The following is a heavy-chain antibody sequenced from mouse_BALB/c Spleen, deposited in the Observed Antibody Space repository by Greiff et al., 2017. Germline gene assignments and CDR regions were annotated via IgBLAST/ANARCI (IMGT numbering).Heavy chain of an antibody. CDR3: TRDYYGSSYVYAMDY. CDR1: GFTFSSYG. J-gene: IGHJ4*01. CDR2: INSNGGST. Sequence: EVMLVESGGGLVQPGGSLTLSCAASGFTFSSYGMSWVRQTPDKRLELVATINSNGGSTYYPDSVKGRFTISRDTAKNTLYLQMSSLKSEDTAMYYCTRDYYGSSYVYAMDYWGQGTSVTVSS. D-gene: IGHD1-1*01. V-gene: IGHV5-6-3*01.